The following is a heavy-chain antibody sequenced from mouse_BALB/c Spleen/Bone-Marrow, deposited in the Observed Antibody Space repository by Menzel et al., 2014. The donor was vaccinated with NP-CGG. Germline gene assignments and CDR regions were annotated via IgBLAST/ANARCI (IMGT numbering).Heavy chain of an antibody. CDR3: ARGGHDFSLDY. D-gene: IGHD2-4*01. V-gene: IGHV1-69*01. CDR1: GYTFXDKW. J-gene: IGHJ4*01. Sequence: QVHVKQSGAEFVMPGASVKMSCKASGYTFXDKWMHWVKQRPGQGLEWIGAIDTSDSYINYNQEFKGKASLTVDASSSTAYMHLSSLTSDDSAVYYCARGGHDFSLDYWGQGASVIVSS. CDR2: IDTSDSYI.